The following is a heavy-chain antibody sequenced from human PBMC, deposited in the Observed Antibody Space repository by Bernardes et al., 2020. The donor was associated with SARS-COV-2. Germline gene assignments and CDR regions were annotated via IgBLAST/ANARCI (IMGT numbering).Heavy chain of an antibody. CDR2: MSYDGSEK. J-gene: IGHJ3*01. Sequence: GGSLRLSCAVSGFTFSNYGMYWVRQAPGKGLEWVAVMSYDGSEKEDADSVKGRFTISRDNSKNMLYLQMNSLRPEDTAVYYCAKGQFSGWYKTDALDVWGQGTMVTVSS. CDR1: GFTFSNYG. V-gene: IGHV3-30*18. CDR3: AKGQFSGWYKTDALDV. D-gene: IGHD6-19*01.